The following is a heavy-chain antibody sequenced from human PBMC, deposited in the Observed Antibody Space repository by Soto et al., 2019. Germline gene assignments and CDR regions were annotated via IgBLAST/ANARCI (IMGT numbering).Heavy chain of an antibody. V-gene: IGHV1-69*02. CDR3: ASVGVYGAGPFDY. CDR2: IIPTLGIA. D-gene: IGHD3-16*01. J-gene: IGHJ4*02. Sequence: GASVKVSCKASGGTFSSYTISWVRQAPGQGLEWMGRIIPTLGIANYAQKFQGRVTITADKSTSTAYMELSSLRSEDTAVYYCASVGVYGAGPFDYWGQGTLVTVSS. CDR1: GGTFSSYT.